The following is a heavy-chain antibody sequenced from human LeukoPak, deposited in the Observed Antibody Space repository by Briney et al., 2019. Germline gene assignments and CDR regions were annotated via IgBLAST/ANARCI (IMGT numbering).Heavy chain of an antibody. D-gene: IGHD1-26*01. J-gene: IGHJ4*02. CDR1: GFTFSSYS. CDR2: ISSSSSTI. V-gene: IGHV3-48*01. CDR3: ARSRIVGASTPVDY. Sequence: GGSLRLSCAASGFTFSSYSMNWVRQAPGKGLEWVSYISSSSSTIYYADSVKGRFTISRDNAKNSLYLQMNSLRAEDTAVYYCARSRIVGASTPVDYWGQGTLVTVSS.